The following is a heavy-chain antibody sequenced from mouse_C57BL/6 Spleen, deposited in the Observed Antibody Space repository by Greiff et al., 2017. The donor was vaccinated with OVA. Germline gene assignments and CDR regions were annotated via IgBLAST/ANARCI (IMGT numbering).Heavy chain of an antibody. J-gene: IGHJ2*01. D-gene: IGHD1-1*01. V-gene: IGHV1-69*01. CDR2: IDPSDSYT. Sequence: QVQLQQPGAELVMPGASVKLSCKASGYTFTSYWMHWVKQRPGQGLEWIGEIDPSDSYTNYNQKFKGKSTLTVDKSSSTAYMQLSSLTSEDSAVYYCARKGYGSFDYWGQGTTLTVSS. CDR3: ARKGYGSFDY. CDR1: GYTFTSYW.